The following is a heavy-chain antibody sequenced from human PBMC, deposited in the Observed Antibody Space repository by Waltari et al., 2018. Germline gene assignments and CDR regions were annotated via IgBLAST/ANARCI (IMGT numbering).Heavy chain of an antibody. CDR2: IYHSGST. J-gene: IGHJ3*02. CDR3: AREGYYDSGGAFDI. Sequence: QGQLQESGPGLVKTSEPLSLTCAVSGSSISTAYYSGCVRQPPGKGLGWTGSIYHSGSTYYNPSLKGRVTISVDTSKSQFSLKLSSVTAADTAVYYCAREGYYDSGGAFDIWGQGTMVTVSS. CDR1: GSSISTAYY. D-gene: IGHD3-22*01. V-gene: IGHV4-38-2*02.